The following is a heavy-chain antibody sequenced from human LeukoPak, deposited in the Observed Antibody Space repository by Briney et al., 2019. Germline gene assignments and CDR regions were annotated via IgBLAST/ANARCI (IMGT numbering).Heavy chain of an antibody. J-gene: IGHJ4*02. V-gene: IGHV3-33*06. CDR1: GFTFSSYG. Sequence: PGGSLRLSCAASGFTFSSYGMHWVRQAPGKGLEGVAVIWYNGNNKYYADSVKGRFTISRDNSENTLYLQMNSLRAEDTAVYYCAKDTDGYNLSVDFWGQGTLVTVSS. CDR2: IWYNGNNK. D-gene: IGHD5-24*01. CDR3: AKDTDGYNLSVDF.